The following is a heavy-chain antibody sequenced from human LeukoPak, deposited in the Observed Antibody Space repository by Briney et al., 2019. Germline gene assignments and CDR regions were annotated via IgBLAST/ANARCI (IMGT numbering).Heavy chain of an antibody. CDR3: ARAQTKYSSSSPFDY. CDR2: IYHSGNT. Sequence: PSETLSLTCAVYGGSFSGYYWGWIRQPPGKGLEWIGSIYHSGNTYYNPSLKSRVTISVDTSKNQFSLKLSSVTAADTAVYYCARAQTKYSSSSPFDYWGQGTLVTVSS. V-gene: IGHV4-34*01. D-gene: IGHD6-13*01. J-gene: IGHJ4*02. CDR1: GGSFSGYY.